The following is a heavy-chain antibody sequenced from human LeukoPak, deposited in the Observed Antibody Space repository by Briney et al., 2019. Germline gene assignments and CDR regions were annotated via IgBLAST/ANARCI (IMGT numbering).Heavy chain of an antibody. V-gene: IGHV1-18*01. D-gene: IGHD6-13*01. CDR1: GYTFTSYG. CDR2: ISAYNGNT. Sequence: GASVKVSCKASGYTFTSYGISWVRQAPGQGLEWMGWISAYNGNTNYAQKLQGRVTMTTDTSTSTAYMELRSLRSDDTAVYYCARDKYSSSRYARDAFDIWGQGTMVTVSS. CDR3: ARDKYSSSRYARDAFDI. J-gene: IGHJ3*02.